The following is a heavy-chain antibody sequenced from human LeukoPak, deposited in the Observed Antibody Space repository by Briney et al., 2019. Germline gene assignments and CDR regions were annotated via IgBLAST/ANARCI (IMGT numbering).Heavy chain of an antibody. CDR2: INPNSCGT. CDR3: ARGSYYYDTGGSYHRYFDL. CDR1: GYTFSDYY. J-gene: IGHJ2*01. Sequence: ASVKGSCKASGYTFSDYYMEWVRQAPGQGLEWMGWINPNSCGTNYAQKFQGRVTMTRDTSISTAYMELSRLRSDDTAVYYCARGSYYYDTGGSYHRYFDLWGRGTLVTVSS. V-gene: IGHV1-2*02. D-gene: IGHD3-22*01.